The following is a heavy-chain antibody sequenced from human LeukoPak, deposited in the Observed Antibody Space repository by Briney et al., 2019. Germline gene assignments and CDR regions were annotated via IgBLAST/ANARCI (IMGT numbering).Heavy chain of an antibody. D-gene: IGHD3-10*01. J-gene: IGHJ5*02. CDR1: GFTFSSDS. CDR3: NRGTMVRGVITQFDP. CDR2: ISSSGNTK. Sequence: GGSLRLSCAGSGFTFSSDSMNWVRQAPGKGLEWVSYISSSGNTKRYVDSVKGRFTISRDNAKNSVYLQMNSLRNEDTAVYYCNRGTMVRGVITQFDPWGQGTLVTVSS. V-gene: IGHV3-48*02.